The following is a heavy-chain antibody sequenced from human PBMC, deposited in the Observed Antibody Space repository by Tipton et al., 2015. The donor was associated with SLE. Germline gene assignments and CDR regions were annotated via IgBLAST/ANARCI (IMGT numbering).Heavy chain of an antibody. CDR2: ISGSGLTT. CDR1: GLTFSSFG. V-gene: IGHV3-23*01. Sequence: SLRLSCVASGLTFSSFGMGWVRQAPGKGLEWVSTISGSGLTTNYADSVKGRFTISRDNSKNTLYPQMNSLRAEDTAVYYCAREEVITMAFDIWGQGTMVTVSS. D-gene: IGHD3-22*01. CDR3: AREEVITMAFDI. J-gene: IGHJ3*02.